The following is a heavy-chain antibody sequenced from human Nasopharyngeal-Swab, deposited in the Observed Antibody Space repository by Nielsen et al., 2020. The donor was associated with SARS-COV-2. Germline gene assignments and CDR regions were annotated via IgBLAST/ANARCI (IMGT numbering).Heavy chain of an antibody. J-gene: IGHJ5*02. Sequence: WVRQAPGQGLEWMGGIIPIFGTANYAQKFQGRVTITADKSTSTAYMELSSLRSEDTAVYYCVRDSPYGGNSYQDQFDPWGQGTLVTVSS. CDR2: IIPIFGTA. CDR3: VRDSPYGGNSYQDQFDP. D-gene: IGHD4-23*01. V-gene: IGHV1-69*06.